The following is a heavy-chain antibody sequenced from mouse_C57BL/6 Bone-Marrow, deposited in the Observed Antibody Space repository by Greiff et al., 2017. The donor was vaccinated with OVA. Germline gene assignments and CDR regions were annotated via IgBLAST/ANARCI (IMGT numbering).Heavy chain of an antibody. J-gene: IGHJ3*01. D-gene: IGHD2-1*01. CDR2: IHPSDSDT. V-gene: IGHV1-74*01. CDR3: AIGGRNYWFAY. CDR1: GYTFTSYW. Sequence: QVHVKQPGAELVKPGASVKVSCKASGYTFTSYWMHWVKQRPGQGLEWIGRIHPSDSDTNYNQKFKGKATLTVDKSSSTAYMQLSSLTSEDSAVYYCAIGGRNYWFAYWGQGTLVTVSA.